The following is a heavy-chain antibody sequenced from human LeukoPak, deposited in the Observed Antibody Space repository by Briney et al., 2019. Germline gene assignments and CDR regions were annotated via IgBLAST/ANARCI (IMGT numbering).Heavy chain of an antibody. CDR1: GASINGSY. CDR3: ARGSSWYRTDFDY. V-gene: IGHV4-4*07. J-gene: IGHJ4*02. D-gene: IGHD6-13*01. CDR2: IYASGRT. Sequence: SETLSLTCTVSGASINGSYWSWIRQPGGKGLEWIGRIYASGRTDYNPSLKSRVTMSADTSKNQFSLNLSSVTAADTAVYYCARGSSWYRTDFDYWGQGTLVTVSS.